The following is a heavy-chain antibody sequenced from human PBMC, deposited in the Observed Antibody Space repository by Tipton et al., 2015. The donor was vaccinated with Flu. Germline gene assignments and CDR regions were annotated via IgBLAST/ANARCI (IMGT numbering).Heavy chain of an antibody. Sequence: LRLSCTVSGGSISSSSYYWGWIHQPPGKGLEWIGSIYYSGSTYYNPSLKSRVTISVDTSKNQFSLKLSSVTAADTAVYYCARDTIFGVARWGQGTLVTVSS. D-gene: IGHD3-3*01. CDR1: GGSISSSSYY. J-gene: IGHJ4*02. CDR3: ARDTIFGVAR. CDR2: IYYSGST. V-gene: IGHV4-39*07.